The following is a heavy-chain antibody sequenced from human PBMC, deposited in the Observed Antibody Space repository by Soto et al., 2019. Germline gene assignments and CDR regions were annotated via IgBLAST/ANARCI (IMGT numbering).Heavy chain of an antibody. Sequence: SETLSLTCTVSGGSISSGDYYWSWIRQPPGKGLEWIGYIYYSGSTYYNPSLKSRVTISVDTSKNQFSLKLSSVTAADTAVYYCARVDTAMDEIDHWGQGTLVTVSS. CDR3: ARVDTAMDEIDH. D-gene: IGHD5-18*01. CDR1: GGSISSGDYY. CDR2: IYYSGST. J-gene: IGHJ4*02. V-gene: IGHV4-30-4*01.